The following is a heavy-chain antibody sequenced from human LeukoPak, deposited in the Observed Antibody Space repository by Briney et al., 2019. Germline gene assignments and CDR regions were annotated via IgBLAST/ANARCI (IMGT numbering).Heavy chain of an antibody. CDR1: GFTFSSYW. D-gene: IGHD3-9*01. CDR2: IKQDGSEK. V-gene: IGHV3-7*01. Sequence: GGSLRLSCAASGFTFSSYWMSWVRQAPGKGLEWVANIKQDGSEKYYVDSVEGRFTISRDNAKNSLYLQMNSLRAEDTAVYYCARDYYDILTGYPGYWSQGTLVTVSS. J-gene: IGHJ4*02. CDR3: ARDYYDILTGYPGY.